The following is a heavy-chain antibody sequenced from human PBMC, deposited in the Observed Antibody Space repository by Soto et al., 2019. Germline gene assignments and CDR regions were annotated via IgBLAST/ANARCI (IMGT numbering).Heavy chain of an antibody. Sequence: QVQLVESGGGGVQPGRSLRLSCAASGFTFSSYGMHWVRQAPGKGLEGVAVISYDGRNKNYADSVKGRFTISRDNSKNTLYLQMSSLRAEDTAVYYCVKDGSSGWPYYYGLDVWGQGTTVTVSS. J-gene: IGHJ6*02. D-gene: IGHD6-19*01. CDR3: VKDGSSGWPYYYGLDV. V-gene: IGHV3-30*18. CDR1: GFTFSSYG. CDR2: ISYDGRNK.